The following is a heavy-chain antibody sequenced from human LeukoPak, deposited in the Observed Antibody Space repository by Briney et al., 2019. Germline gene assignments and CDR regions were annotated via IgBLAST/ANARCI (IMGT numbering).Heavy chain of an antibody. CDR1: GGSITSYS. Sequence: SETLSLTCTASGGSITSYSWSWIRQPPGTGLEWIGYIHYSGSTNYNPSLKSRVTISLDTPKNQFSLKVSSVTAADTAVYYCARTKASYFDYWGQGTLVTVSS. V-gene: IGHV4-59*01. CDR2: IHYSGST. CDR3: ARTKASYFDY. J-gene: IGHJ4*02. D-gene: IGHD2-21*01.